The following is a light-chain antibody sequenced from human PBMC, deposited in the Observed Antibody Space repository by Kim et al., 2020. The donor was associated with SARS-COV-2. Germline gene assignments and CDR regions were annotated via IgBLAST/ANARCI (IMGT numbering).Light chain of an antibody. CDR2: AAS. CDR1: QGISNY. CDR3: LQHNDYPRT. J-gene: IGKJ1*01. Sequence: ASVGGRATITCRASQGISNYLAWFQQKPGKVTKRLIYAASSIQSGVPSRFSGSGSGTEFTLTISSLQPKDFATYYCLQHNDYPRTFGQGTKVDIK. V-gene: IGKV1-17*03.